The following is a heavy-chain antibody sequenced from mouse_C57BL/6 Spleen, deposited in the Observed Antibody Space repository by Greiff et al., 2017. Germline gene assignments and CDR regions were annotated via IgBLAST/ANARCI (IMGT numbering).Heavy chain of an antibody. CDR3: ARPQADYSPYAMDY. CDR1: GYTFTSYC. D-gene: IGHD2-4*01. V-gene: IGHV1-62-3*01. J-gene: IGHJ4*01. CDR2: IGPDSGGT. Sequence: VQLQQPGAELVKPGASVKLSCKASGYTFTSYCMHWVRQRPGRGLEWIGSIGPDSGGTKYNEKFKSKATLTVDKASSTAYMQLSSLTSEDSAVYYCARPQADYSPYAMDYWGQGTSVTVSS.